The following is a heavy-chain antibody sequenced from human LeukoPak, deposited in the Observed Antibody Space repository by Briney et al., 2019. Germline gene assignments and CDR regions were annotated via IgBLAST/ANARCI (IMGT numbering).Heavy chain of an antibody. V-gene: IGHV3-15*01. J-gene: IGHJ1*01. D-gene: IGHD3-22*01. CDR1: GFSFNNAW. CDR2: IKSEADGGTT. Sequence: GGSLRLSCAASGFSFNNAWMSWVRQAPGKGLEWVGRIKSEADGGTTAYAAPVKGRFTISSDESTSILYLQMNSLKTEDTVVYYCTIDNDRSGYWKGYFQHWGQGTLVTVSS. CDR3: TIDNDRSGYWKGYFQH.